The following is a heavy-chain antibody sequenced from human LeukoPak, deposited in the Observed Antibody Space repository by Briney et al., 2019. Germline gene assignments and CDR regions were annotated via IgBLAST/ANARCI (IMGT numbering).Heavy chain of an antibody. CDR1: GFTFSSYA. CDR3: ARNLGSGWFPYYYYGMDV. D-gene: IGHD6-19*01. Sequence: PGGSLRLSCAASGFTFSSYAMHWVRQAPGKGLEWVAVISYDGSNKYYADSVKGRFTISRDNSKNTLYLQMNSLRAEDTAVYYCARNLGSGWFPYYYYGMDVWGQGTTVTVSS. CDR2: ISYDGSNK. J-gene: IGHJ6*02. V-gene: IGHV3-30-3*01.